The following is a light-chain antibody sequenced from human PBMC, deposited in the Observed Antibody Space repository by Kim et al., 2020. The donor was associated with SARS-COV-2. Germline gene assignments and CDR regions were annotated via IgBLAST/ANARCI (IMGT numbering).Light chain of an antibody. V-gene: IGKV1-33*01. J-gene: IGKJ5*01. CDR2: AAS. CDR1: QDISNY. Sequence: DIQMTQSPCSLSASVGDRVAITCQASQDISNYLNWYQQKPGRAPKLLIYAASNLETGVPSRFSGSGSGTDFTFTISSLQPEDIATYYCQQYDSLPITFGQGERLGIQ. CDR3: QQYDSLPIT.